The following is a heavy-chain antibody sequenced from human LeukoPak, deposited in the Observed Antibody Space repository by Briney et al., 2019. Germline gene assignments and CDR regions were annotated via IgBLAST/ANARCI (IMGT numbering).Heavy chain of an antibody. D-gene: IGHD6-13*01. CDR2: INPNSGGT. CDR3: ARGFVGTDAFDI. J-gene: IGHJ3*02. Sequence: GASVKVSCKASGHTFTGYYMHWVRQAPGQGLEWMGWINPNSGGTNYAQKFQGRVTMTRDTSIRTAYMELSRLRSDDTAVYYCARGFVGTDAFDIWGQGTMVTVSS. V-gene: IGHV1-2*02. CDR1: GHTFTGYY.